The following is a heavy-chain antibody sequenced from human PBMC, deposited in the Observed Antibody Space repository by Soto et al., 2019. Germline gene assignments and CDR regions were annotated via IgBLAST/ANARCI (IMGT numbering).Heavy chain of an antibody. CDR2: IYYSGST. J-gene: IGHJ4*02. CDR3: ASTGSSGYYYFLGY. CDR1: GGSISSGGYY. V-gene: IGHV4-31*03. D-gene: IGHD3-22*01. Sequence: QVQLQESGPGLVKPSQTLSLTCTVSGGSISSGGYYWSWIRQHPGKGLEWIGYIYYSGSTYYNPSLKSRVTISVDPSQNQFSRKLSSVTAADTAVYYCASTGSSGYYYFLGYWGQGTLVTVSS.